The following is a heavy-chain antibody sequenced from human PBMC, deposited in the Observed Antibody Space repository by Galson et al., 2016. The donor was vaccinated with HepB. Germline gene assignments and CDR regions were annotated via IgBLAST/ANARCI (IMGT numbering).Heavy chain of an antibody. CDR1: GDSISHDY. V-gene: IGHV4-59*08. Sequence: SETLSLTCSVSGDSISHDYWSWIRQPPGKGMEWIGYIHYSGSPNYNPSLKSRVTIVVDMSKSQFSLRLRSATAADTAVYYCARVTVTKFRERMDVWGKGTTVTVSS. CDR3: ARVTVTKFRERMDV. J-gene: IGHJ6*04. CDR2: IHYSGSP. D-gene: IGHD4-17*01.